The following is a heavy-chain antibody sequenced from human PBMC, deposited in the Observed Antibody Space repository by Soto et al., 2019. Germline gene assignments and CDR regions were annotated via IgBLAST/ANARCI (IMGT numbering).Heavy chain of an antibody. Sequence: QITLKESGPTLVKPTQTLTLTCTFSGFSLSADGVGVGWIRQPPGKALECLALIYWDDDKRYRPSLTSRLTTATDTSKTDVVAMITNQDPVDPATYCCAHAYGGTSWPNDVFDVWGPRTLVTVSS. CDR3: AHAYGGTSWPNDVFDV. J-gene: IGHJ3*01. CDR2: IYWDDDK. CDR1: GFSLSADGVG. V-gene: IGHV2-5*02. D-gene: IGHD2-2*01.